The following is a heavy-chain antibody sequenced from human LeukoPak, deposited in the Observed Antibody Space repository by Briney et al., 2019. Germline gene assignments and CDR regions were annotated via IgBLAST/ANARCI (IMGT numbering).Heavy chain of an antibody. D-gene: IGHD1-26*01. Sequence: ASVKVSCKASGGTFSSYAISWLRQAPGQGLEWMGGIIPIFGTANYAQKFQGRVTITTDESTSTAYMELSSLRSEDTAVYYCASQNRVGYMDVWGKGTTVTVSS. CDR3: ASQNRVGYMDV. CDR2: IIPIFGTA. V-gene: IGHV1-69*05. J-gene: IGHJ6*03. CDR1: GGTFSSYA.